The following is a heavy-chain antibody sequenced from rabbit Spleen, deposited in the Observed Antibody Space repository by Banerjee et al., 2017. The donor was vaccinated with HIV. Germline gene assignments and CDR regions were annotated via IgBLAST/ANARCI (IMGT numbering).Heavy chain of an antibody. Sequence: QEQLEESGGDLVKPGASLTLTCAASEFSFSNNYWICWVRQAPGKGLEWIACIAPHSSGSTYYASWAKGRFTISKTSSTTVTLQLTRLTAADTATYFCARDTSSSFSSYGMDLWGPGTLVTVS. D-gene: IGHD1-1*01. CDR2: IAPHSSGST. CDR1: EFSFSNNYW. J-gene: IGHJ6*01. V-gene: IGHV1S45*01. CDR3: ARDTSSSFSSYGMDL.